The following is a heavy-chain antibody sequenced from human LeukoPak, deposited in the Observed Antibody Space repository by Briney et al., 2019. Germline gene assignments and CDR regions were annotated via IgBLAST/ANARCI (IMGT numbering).Heavy chain of an antibody. CDR2: ISYDGSNE. CDR3: ASGRYCSGGSCYFDY. J-gene: IGHJ4*02. V-gene: IGHV3-30-3*01. CDR1: GFTFSSYA. Sequence: GRSLRLSCAASGFTFSSYAMHWVRHAPGKGLEWVAVISYDGSNEYYAASVKGRFTISRDNSKNTLYLQMNSLRAEDTAVYYCASGRYCSGGSCYFDYWGQGTLVTVSS. D-gene: IGHD2-15*01.